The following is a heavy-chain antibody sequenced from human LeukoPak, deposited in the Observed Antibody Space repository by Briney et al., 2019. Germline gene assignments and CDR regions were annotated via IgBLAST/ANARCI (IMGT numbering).Heavy chain of an antibody. Sequence: GGSLRLSCVASGFTFSNAWMNWVRQAPGKGLEWVGRIKSKTDSGTTDYSAPVKGRITISRDDSTNTLHLQMNSLKSEDTAVYYCTTSWAGAVPAVYPFDNWGQGTLVTVSS. J-gene: IGHJ4*02. CDR1: GFTFSNAW. CDR3: TTSWAGAVPAVYPFDN. CDR2: IKSKTDSGTT. D-gene: IGHD2-21*02. V-gene: IGHV3-15*01.